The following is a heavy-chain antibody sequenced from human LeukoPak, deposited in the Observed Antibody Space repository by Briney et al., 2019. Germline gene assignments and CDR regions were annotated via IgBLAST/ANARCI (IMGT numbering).Heavy chain of an antibody. J-gene: IGHJ4*02. Sequence: GGSLRLSCAASGFIFSDYKMSWVRQAPGKGLEWVSYISGSSSSRDYAGSVKGRFTISRDNAKNSLYLQMNSLRADDTAVYFCARSRGGTTGTFGYWGQGTLVTVSS. CDR2: ISGSSSSR. CDR1: GFIFSDYK. D-gene: IGHD1-1*01. V-gene: IGHV3-48*01. CDR3: ARSRGGTTGTFGY.